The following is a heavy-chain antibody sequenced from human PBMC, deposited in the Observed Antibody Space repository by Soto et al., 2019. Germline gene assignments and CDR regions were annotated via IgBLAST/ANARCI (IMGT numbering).Heavy chain of an antibody. V-gene: IGHV4-39*07. D-gene: IGHD2-21*01. Sequence: SETLSLTCTVSGGSIRSSSYYWGWVRQPPGKGLEWIGSIYYSGSTYYNPSLKSRVTISVDTSKNQFSLKLSSVTAADTAVYYCAASCVGCGGFNYYGMDVWGQGTTVTVSS. CDR1: GGSIRSSSYY. CDR2: IYYSGST. J-gene: IGHJ6*02. CDR3: AASCVGCGGFNYYGMDV.